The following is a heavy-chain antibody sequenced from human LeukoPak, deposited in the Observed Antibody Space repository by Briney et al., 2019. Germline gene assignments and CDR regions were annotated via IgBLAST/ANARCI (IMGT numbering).Heavy chain of an antibody. V-gene: IGHV1-46*01. Sequence: ASVKVSCKASGYTFTSYGISWVRQAPGQGLEWMGLINSTGDSTGYAQKFQGRVTMTRDMSASTDYLELSSLRSEDTAIYYCARDNSVDDNAWWFDPWGQGTLVTVSS. CDR3: ARDNSVDDNAWWFDP. CDR2: INSTGDST. J-gene: IGHJ5*02. CDR1: GYTFTSYG. D-gene: IGHD3-22*01.